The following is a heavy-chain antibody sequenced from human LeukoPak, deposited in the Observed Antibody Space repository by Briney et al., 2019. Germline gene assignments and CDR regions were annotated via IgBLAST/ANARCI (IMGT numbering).Heavy chain of an antibody. CDR2: VYYGRTT. D-gene: IGHD5-18*01. CDR1: AASISSSSHH. CDR3: ARGAGGYRFDP. J-gene: IGHJ5*02. V-gene: IGHV4-39*07. Sequence: PSETLSLTCTVSAASISSSSHHWGWIRQSPGKGLEWIGSVYYGRTTYYSPSLDSRVTISLDTSANQFSLQLSSVTAADTAVYYCARGAGGYRFDPWGQGTLVTVSS.